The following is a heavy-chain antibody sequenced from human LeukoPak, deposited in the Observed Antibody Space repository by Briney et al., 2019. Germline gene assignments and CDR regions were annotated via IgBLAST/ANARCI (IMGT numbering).Heavy chain of an antibody. CDR3: AKDPQDIVVVVAATSDY. J-gene: IGHJ4*02. CDR2: ISYDGSNR. V-gene: IGHV3-30*18. Sequence: GRSLRLSCAASGFTFSSYGMHWVRQAPGKGMEWVAVISYDGSNRYYADSVKGRFTISRDNSKNTLYLQMNSLRAEDTAVYYCAKDPQDIVVVVAATSDYWGQGTLVTVSS. CDR1: GFTFSSYG. D-gene: IGHD2-15*01.